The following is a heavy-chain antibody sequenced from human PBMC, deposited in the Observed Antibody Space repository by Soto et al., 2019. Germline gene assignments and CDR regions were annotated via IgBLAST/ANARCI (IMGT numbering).Heavy chain of an antibody. J-gene: IGHJ5*02. Sequence: ASETLSLTCAVSGASISGFYWSWIRKSAGKGLEWIGRIYATGTTDYNPSLKSRVMMSVDTSKKQFSLKLRSVTAADTAVYYCVRDGTKTLRDWFDPWGQGISVTVSS. D-gene: IGHD1-1*01. CDR1: GASISGFY. V-gene: IGHV4-4*07. CDR3: VRDGTKTLRDWFDP. CDR2: IYATGTT.